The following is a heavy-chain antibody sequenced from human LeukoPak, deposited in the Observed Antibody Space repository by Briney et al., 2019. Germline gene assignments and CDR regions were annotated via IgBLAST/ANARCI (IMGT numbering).Heavy chain of an antibody. J-gene: IGHJ4*02. CDR3: ARVRDSKLQLYYFDY. D-gene: IGHD5-18*01. CDR1: GYSISSGYY. CDR2: IYHSGST. Sequence: PSETLSLTCTVSGYSISSGYYWGWIRQPPGKGLEWIGSIYHSGSTYYNPSLKSRVTISVDTSKNQFSLKLSSVTAADTAVYYCARVRDSKLQLYYFDYWGQGTLVTVSS. V-gene: IGHV4-38-2*02.